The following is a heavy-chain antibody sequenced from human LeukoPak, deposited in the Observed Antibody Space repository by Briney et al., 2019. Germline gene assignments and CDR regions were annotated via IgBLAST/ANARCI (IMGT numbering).Heavy chain of an antibody. CDR3: ARVRYYDSSGPFDY. J-gene: IGHJ4*02. CDR1: GFTFSSYS. D-gene: IGHD3-22*01. CDR2: ISSSSSTI. Sequence: GGSLRLSCVASGFTFSSYSMNWVRQAPGKGLEWVSYISSSSSTIYYADSVKGRFTISRDNAKNSLYLQMNSLRAEDTAVYYCARVRYYDSSGPFDYWGQGTLVTVSS. V-gene: IGHV3-48*01.